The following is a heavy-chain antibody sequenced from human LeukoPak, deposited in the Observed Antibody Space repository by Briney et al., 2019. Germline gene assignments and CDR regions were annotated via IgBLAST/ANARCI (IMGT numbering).Heavy chain of an antibody. J-gene: IGHJ4*02. Sequence: ASVKVSCKASGYTFTGYYVHWVRQAPGQGLEWMGWINPNSGGTNYTQKFQGRVTMARDTSISTAYMELRRLRSDDTAVYYCARGIVGATKFDYWGQGTLVTVSS. CDR3: ARGIVGATKFDY. V-gene: IGHV1-2*02. D-gene: IGHD1-26*01. CDR2: INPNSGGT. CDR1: GYTFTGYY.